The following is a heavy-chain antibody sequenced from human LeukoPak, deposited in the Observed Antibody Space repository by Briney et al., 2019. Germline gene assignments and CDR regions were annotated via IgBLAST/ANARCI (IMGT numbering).Heavy chain of an antibody. D-gene: IGHD5-18*01. V-gene: IGHV1-2*02. CDR2: INPNSGGT. CDR3: ARIRGYSYGLDY. J-gene: IGHJ4*02. Sequence: ASVKVSCKASGYTFTGHYMHWVRQAPGQGLEWVGWINPNSGGTNYAQKFQGRVTMTRDTSISTAYMELSRLRSDDTAVYYCARIRGYSYGLDYWGQGTLVTVSS. CDR1: GYTFTGHY.